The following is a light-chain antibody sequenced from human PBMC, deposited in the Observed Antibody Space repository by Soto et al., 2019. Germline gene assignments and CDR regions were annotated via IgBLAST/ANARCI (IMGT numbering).Light chain of an antibody. V-gene: IGKV3-20*01. Sequence: EIVLTQSRATLSVSPWERATLSCKASQSVSSSYLAWYQQKPGQAPRLLIYGASSRATGIPDRFSGSGYGTDFTLTISRLETEDFAVYYCQQYGSSPFTFGPGTKVDIK. CDR1: QSVSSSY. CDR2: GAS. J-gene: IGKJ3*01. CDR3: QQYGSSPFT.